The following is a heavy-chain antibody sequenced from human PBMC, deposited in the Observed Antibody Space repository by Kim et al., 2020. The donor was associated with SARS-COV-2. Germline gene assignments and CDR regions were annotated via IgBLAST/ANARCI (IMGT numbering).Heavy chain of an antibody. CDR1: GFTFSSYG. CDR3: AKEPPMIVVVTQHDAFDI. CDR2: ISYDGSNK. V-gene: IGHV3-30*18. Sequence: GGSLRLSCAASGFTFSSYGMHWVRQAPGKGLEWVAVISYDGSNKYYADSVKGRFTISRDNSKNTLYLQMNSLRAEDTAVYYCAKEPPMIVVVTQHDAFDIWGQGTMVTVSS. D-gene: IGHD3-22*01. J-gene: IGHJ3*02.